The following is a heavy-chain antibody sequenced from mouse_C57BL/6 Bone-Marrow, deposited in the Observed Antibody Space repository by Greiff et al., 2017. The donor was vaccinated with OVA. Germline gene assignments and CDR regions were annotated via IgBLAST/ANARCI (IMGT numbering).Heavy chain of an antibody. CDR1: GFTFSSYA. CDR2: ISDGGSYT. CDR3: ARDYGSRRGYFDV. V-gene: IGHV5-4*01. J-gene: IGHJ1*03. D-gene: IGHD1-1*01. Sequence: EVMLVESGGGLVKPGGSLKLSCAASGFTFSSYAMSWVRQTPEKRLEWVATISDGGSYTYYPDNVKGRFTISRDNAKNHLYLQMSHLKSEDTAMYYCARDYGSRRGYFDVWGTGTTVTVSS.